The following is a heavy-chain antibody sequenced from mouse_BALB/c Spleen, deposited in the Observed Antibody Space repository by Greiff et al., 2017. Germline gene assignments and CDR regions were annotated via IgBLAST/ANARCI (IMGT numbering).Heavy chain of an antibody. Sequence: EVHLVESGGGLVKPGGSLKLSCAASGFTFSSYAMSWVRQTPEKRLEWVASISSGGSTYYPDSVKGRFTISRDNARNILYLQMSSLRSEDTAMYYCARGGDYDGFAYWGQGTLVTVSA. V-gene: IGHV5-6-5*01. CDR3: ARGGDYDGFAY. D-gene: IGHD2-4*01. CDR2: ISSGGST. CDR1: GFTFSSYA. J-gene: IGHJ3*01.